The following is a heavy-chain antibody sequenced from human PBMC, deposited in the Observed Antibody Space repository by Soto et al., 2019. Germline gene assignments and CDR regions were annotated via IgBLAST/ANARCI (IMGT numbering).Heavy chain of an antibody. V-gene: IGHV1-69*08. Sequence: QVQLVQSGAEVKKPGSSVKVSCKASGGTFSSYTISWVRQAPGQRLEWMGRIIPILGIANYAQKFQGRVTITADKSTSTAYMELSSLRSEDTAVYYCARDARSSFAWFDTWGQGTLVTVSS. J-gene: IGHJ5*02. CDR2: IIPILGIA. D-gene: IGHD2-15*01. CDR3: ARDARSSFAWFDT. CDR1: GGTFSSYT.